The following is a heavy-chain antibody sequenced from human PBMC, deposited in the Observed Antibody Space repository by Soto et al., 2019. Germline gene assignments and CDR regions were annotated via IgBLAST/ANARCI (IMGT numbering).Heavy chain of an antibody. J-gene: IGHJ4*02. CDR3: AKDQSAAGTVDY. V-gene: IGHV1-18*04. CDR1: GYTFTSYC. CDR2: ISPYTGNT. D-gene: IGHD6-13*01. Sequence: ASVNVSCKRSGYTFTSYCISWVRQAPGQGLEWMGWISPYTGNTNYAQKLQDRVTMTTDTSTSTAYMELRSLRSDDTAVYFCAKDQSAAGTVDYWGPGTLVTVSS.